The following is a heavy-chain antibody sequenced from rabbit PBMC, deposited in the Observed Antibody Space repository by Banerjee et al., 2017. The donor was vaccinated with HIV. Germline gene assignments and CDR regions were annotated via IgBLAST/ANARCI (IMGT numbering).Heavy chain of an antibody. CDR1: GVSFSGDSY. V-gene: IGHV1S40*01. D-gene: IGHD1-1*01. CDR2: IDTGSSGFT. CDR3: ARDTSSSFSSYGMDL. J-gene: IGHJ3*01. Sequence: QSLEESGGDLVKPGASLTLTCTASGVSFSGDSYMCWVRQAPGKGLEWIACIDTGSSGFTYFASWANGRFTISKTSSTTVTLQMTSLTAADTATYFCARDTSSSFSSYGMDLRGQGTLVTVS.